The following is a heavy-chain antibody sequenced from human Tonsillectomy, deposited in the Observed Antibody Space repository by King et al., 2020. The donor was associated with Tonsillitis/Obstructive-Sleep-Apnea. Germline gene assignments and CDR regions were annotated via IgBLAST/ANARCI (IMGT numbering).Heavy chain of an antibody. J-gene: IGHJ3*02. CDR3: ARGIIGASVAFDI. V-gene: IGHV3-74*02. D-gene: IGHD3-16*01. CDR1: GFTFSSYW. Sequence: VQLVESGGGLVQPGGSLRLSCAASGFTFSSYWMHWVRQAPGKGLVWVSRVNSDGTNTNYADSVKGRFTISSDNAKNTLYLQVNSLRAEDTAVYYCARGIIGASVAFDIWGQGTMVTVSS. CDR2: VNSDGTNT.